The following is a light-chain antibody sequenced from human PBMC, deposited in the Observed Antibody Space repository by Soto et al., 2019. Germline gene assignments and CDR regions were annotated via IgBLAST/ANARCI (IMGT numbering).Light chain of an antibody. Sequence: QSVLTQPPSASGTPGQRVTISCSGRSSNIGSNTVNWYQQLPGTAPKLLIYSNNQRPSGVPDRFSGSKSGTSASLAISGLQSEDEADYYCAAWDDSLNALVFGGGTQLTVL. V-gene: IGLV1-44*01. J-gene: IGLJ3*02. CDR1: SSNIGSNT. CDR3: AAWDDSLNALV. CDR2: SNN.